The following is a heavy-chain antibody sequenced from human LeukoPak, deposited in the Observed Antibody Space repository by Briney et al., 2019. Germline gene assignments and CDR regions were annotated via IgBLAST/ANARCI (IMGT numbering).Heavy chain of an antibody. CDR3: AKAPYYYGSGSYYSMVVGFDY. Sequence: GGSLRLACAASGFTFSSYAMRWVRQAPGKGLEWVSSISGSGGSTYYADSVKGRFTISRDNSKNTLYLQMNSLRAEDRAVYYCAKAPYYYGSGSYYSMVVGFDYWGQGTLVTVSS. CDR1: GFTFSSYA. V-gene: IGHV3-23*01. J-gene: IGHJ4*02. D-gene: IGHD3-10*01. CDR2: ISGSGGST.